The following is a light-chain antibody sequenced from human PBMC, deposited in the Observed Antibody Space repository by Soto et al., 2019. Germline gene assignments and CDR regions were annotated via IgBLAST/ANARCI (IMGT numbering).Light chain of an antibody. CDR1: SSNIGSNY. Sequence: QSVLTQPPSASGTPGQGVTISCSGSSSNIGSNYVYWYQQLPGPAPKLLIHRNNQRPSGVPDRFSGSKSGTSASLAISGLRSDDEADYYCAAWDDSLSAFVFGTGTKLTVL. CDR2: RNN. CDR3: AAWDDSLSAFV. J-gene: IGLJ1*01. V-gene: IGLV1-47*01.